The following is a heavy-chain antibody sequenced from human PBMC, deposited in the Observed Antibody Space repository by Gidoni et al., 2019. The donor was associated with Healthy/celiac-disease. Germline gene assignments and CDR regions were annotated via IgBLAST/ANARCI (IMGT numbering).Heavy chain of an antibody. CDR1: GFTFSSYG. D-gene: IGHD6-6*01. J-gene: IGHJ6*03. Sequence: QVQLVESGGGVVQPGRSLRLSCAASGFTFSSYGMHWVRQAPGKGLEWVAVRSYDGSNKYYADSVKGRFTISRDNSKNTLYLQMNSLRAEDTAVYYCAKSASYYSSSYHYYYYYYMDVWGKGTTVTVSS. V-gene: IGHV3-30*18. CDR3: AKSASYYSSSYHYYYYYYMDV. CDR2: RSYDGSNK.